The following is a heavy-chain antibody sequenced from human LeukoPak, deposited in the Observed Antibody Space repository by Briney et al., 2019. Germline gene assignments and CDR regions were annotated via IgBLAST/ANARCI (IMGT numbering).Heavy chain of an antibody. Sequence: ASVKVSCKASGYTFTSYYMHWVRRAPGQGLEWMGIINPSGGSTSYAQKFQGRVTMTRDTSTSTVYMELSSLRSEDTAVYYCAREFYYGDYNNWFDPWGQGTLVTVSS. CDR3: AREFYYGDYNNWFDP. D-gene: IGHD4-17*01. J-gene: IGHJ5*02. CDR2: INPSGGST. CDR1: GYTFTSYY. V-gene: IGHV1-46*01.